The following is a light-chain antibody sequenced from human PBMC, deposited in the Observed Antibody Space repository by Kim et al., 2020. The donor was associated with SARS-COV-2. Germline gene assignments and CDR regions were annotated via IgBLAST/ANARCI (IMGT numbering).Light chain of an antibody. J-gene: IGLJ1*01. V-gene: IGLV2-14*03. CDR1: SSDVGGYSS. CDR2: DVS. CDR3: SSHTTSSTYV. Sequence: GPSITTSSTGTSSDVGGYSSVSWYQQHPDKTPKHMFYDVSERASGVSNRFSGSQSGNTTSLTISGLRAEDEADYYCSSHTTSSTYVFGSGTKVTVL.